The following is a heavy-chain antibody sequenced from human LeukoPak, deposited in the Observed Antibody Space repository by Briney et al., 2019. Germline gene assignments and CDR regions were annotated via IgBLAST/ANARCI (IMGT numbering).Heavy chain of an antibody. Sequence: SGPTLVNPTHTLTLTCTFSGFSLSTSGVGVGWIRQPPGKALEWLALIYWDDDKRYSPSLKSRLTITKDTSKNQVVLTLTNMDPVDTATYDCAHNLLQFDAFDIWGQGTMVTVSS. CDR2: IYWDDDK. D-gene: IGHD4-11*01. CDR3: AHNLLQFDAFDI. V-gene: IGHV2-5*02. CDR1: GFSLSTSGVG. J-gene: IGHJ3*02.